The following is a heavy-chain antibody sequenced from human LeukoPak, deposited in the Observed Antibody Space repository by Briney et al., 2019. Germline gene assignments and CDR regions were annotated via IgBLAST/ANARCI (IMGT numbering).Heavy chain of an antibody. V-gene: IGHV3-74*01. Sequence: GGSLRLSCAASGFTFSNYWMLWVRQAPGKGLVWVSRINRDGSSTNYAGSVKGRFTISRDNAKNTLYLQMNSLRAEDTAVYYCGRDLDTSSEYWGQGTLSPSPQ. CDR2: INRDGSST. CDR3: GRDLDTSSEY. CDR1: GFTFSNYW. J-gene: IGHJ4*02. D-gene: IGHD6-13*01.